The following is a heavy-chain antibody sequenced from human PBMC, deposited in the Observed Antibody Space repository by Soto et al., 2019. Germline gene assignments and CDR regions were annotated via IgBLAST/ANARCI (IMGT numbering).Heavy chain of an antibody. CDR3: ARGLTQPGRFSLWLGGA. D-gene: IGHD3-10*01. Sequence: QVQLVQSGAEVKKPGAAVKVSCKASGYTFTSYDINWVRQATGQGLEWMGWMNPNSGNTGYAQKFQGRVTMTRNTSISTAYMELSSLRSEDTAVYYRARGLTQPGRFSLWLGGAWGQGTLVTVSS. CDR2: MNPNSGNT. J-gene: IGHJ5*02. V-gene: IGHV1-8*01. CDR1: GYTFTSYD.